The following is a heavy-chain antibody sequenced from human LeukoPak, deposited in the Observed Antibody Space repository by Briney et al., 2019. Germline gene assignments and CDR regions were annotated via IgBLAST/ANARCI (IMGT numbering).Heavy chain of an antibody. CDR2: ISGSGDTT. CDR1: GFTFSSYA. Sequence: PGGSLRLSYAASGFTFSSYAMSWVRQAPGKGLEWVSTISGSGDTTYYADSVKGRFTISRDKSKNTLYLQMSSLRDEDTAVYYCAKGYRYQDYWGQGTLVTVSS. V-gene: IGHV3-23*01. CDR3: AKGYRYQDY. J-gene: IGHJ4*02. D-gene: IGHD3-16*02.